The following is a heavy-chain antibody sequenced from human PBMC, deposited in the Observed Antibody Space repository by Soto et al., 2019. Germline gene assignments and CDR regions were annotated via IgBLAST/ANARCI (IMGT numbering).Heavy chain of an antibody. CDR2: ISYDGSYK. CDR3: ATGQYCSGGSCYFNPSDY. J-gene: IGHJ4*02. V-gene: IGHV3-30*03. D-gene: IGHD2-15*01. Sequence: QVQLVESGGVVVQPGRSLRLSCGASGFTFSSYGMHWVRQAPGKGLEWVAGISYDGSYKYYADSVKGRCTISRDNSKNTLYVQMNSLRAEDTAVYYCATGQYCSGGSCYFNPSDYWGQGTLVTVSS. CDR1: GFTFSSYG.